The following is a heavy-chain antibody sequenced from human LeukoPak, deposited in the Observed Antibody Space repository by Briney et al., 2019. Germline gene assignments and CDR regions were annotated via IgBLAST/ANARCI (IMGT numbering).Heavy chain of an antibody. V-gene: IGHV1-58*02. D-gene: IGHD3-10*01. CDR3: AASMQLLWFGELLLPFDP. Sequence: MQWXXQARGQRLEWIGWIVVGSGNTNYAQKFQERVTITRDMSTSTAYMELSSLRSEDTAVYYCAASMQLLWFGELLLPFDPLGQGTLVTVSS. J-gene: IGHJ5*02. CDR2: IVVGSGNT.